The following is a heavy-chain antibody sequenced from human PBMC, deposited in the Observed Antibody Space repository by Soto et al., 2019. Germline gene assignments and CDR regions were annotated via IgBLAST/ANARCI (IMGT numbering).Heavy chain of an antibody. Sequence: ASVKVSCKASGYTFTGYYMHWVRQAPGRGLEWMGWINPNSGGTNYAQKFQGRVTMTRDTSISTAYMELSRLRSDDTAVYYCARVHAMHRARNYYFDYWGQGTLVTVSS. CDR2: INPNSGGT. CDR1: GYTFTGYY. CDR3: ARVHAMHRARNYYFDY. V-gene: IGHV1-2*02. J-gene: IGHJ4*02.